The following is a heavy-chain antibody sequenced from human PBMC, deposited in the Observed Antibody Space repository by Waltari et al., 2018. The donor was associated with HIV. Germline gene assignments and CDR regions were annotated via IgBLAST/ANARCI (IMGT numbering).Heavy chain of an antibody. CDR2: VYRSGSA. Sequence: QVQLRESGPGLVEPSQTLSLVCHVTNGSISSGSYYWSWIRQTAGKGREWIGRVYRSGSATYNPSFQGRIAMVVDTSRNLISLEVFSVTAADTAVYYCARERAVGPEYGSGWSRDWSRGGWFDPWGQGTLVVVSS. V-gene: IGHV4-61*02. CDR3: ARERAVGPEYGSGWSRDWSRGGWFDP. J-gene: IGHJ5*02. D-gene: IGHD6-19*01. CDR1: NGSISSGSYY.